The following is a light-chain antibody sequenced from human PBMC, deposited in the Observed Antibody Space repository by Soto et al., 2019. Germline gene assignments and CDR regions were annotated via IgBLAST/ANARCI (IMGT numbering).Light chain of an antibody. V-gene: IGLV2-14*01. Sequence: QSVLTQPASVSGAPGQSITISCTGTSSDVGAYNFVSWYQQHPGKAPKLMIYGVTNRPSGVSNRFSGSKSGNTAYLTISGLQAEDEADYYCNSYTRSSRYVFVTGTKLTVL. CDR1: SSDVGAYNF. CDR3: NSYTRSSRYV. J-gene: IGLJ1*01. CDR2: GVT.